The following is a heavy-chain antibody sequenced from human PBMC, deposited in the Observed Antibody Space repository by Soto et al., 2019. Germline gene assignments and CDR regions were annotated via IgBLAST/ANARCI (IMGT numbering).Heavy chain of an antibody. D-gene: IGHD1-26*01. CDR3: VRELPQRQGRKSGG. Sequence: TMSLTCPVTAGSMTSREQYWTWTRHSRGEGVEWFGYIKHRGSLYYNPSLKSRVSMSVDTSKNQFSLNLRSVNAADTAVYDCVRELPQRQGRKSGGWGPGPTVT. J-gene: IGHJ6*02. CDR2: IKHRGSL. CDR1: AGSMTSREQY. V-gene: IGHV4-31*03.